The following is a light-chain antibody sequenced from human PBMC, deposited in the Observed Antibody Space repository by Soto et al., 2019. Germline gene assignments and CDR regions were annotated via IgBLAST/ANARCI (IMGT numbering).Light chain of an antibody. V-gene: IGKV3-20*01. Sequence: EIVLTQSPGTLSLSPGERATLSCRASQSVYNNYLAWYQQKPGQTPMLLVNGASNRATGIPDRFSGGGSGTDFTLTISSLEPEDFAVYYCQQYGLPPHSFGQGTRVEIK. CDR3: QQYGLPPHS. CDR1: QSVYNNY. CDR2: GAS. J-gene: IGKJ2*01.